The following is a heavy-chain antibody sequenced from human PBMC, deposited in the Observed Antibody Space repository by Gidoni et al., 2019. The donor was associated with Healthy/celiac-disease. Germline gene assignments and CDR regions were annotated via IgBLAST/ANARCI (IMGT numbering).Heavy chain of an antibody. Sequence: QVQLVQSGAEVKKPGASVKVSCKASGYTFTSYDINWVRQATGQGLEWMGWMNPNSGNTGYAQKFQGRVTMTRNTSISTAYMELSSLRSEDTAVYYCARGVNYYGSGSYPRSYYYYYYMDVWGKGTTVTVSS. V-gene: IGHV1-8*01. J-gene: IGHJ6*03. D-gene: IGHD3-10*01. CDR1: GYTFTSYD. CDR2: MNPNSGNT. CDR3: ARGVNYYGSGSYPRSYYYYYYMDV.